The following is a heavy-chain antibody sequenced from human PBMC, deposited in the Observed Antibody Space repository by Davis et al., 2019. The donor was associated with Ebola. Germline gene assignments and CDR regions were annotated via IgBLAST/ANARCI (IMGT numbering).Heavy chain of an antibody. D-gene: IGHD4-17*01. V-gene: IGHV3-11*01. CDR2: ISSSGSTI. J-gene: IGHJ4*02. CDR3: ARDAFLSVTTLDY. CDR1: GFRVSGPY. Sequence: GESLKISCAASGFRVSGPYMSWIRQAPGKGLEWVSYISSSGSTIYYADSVKGRFTISRDNAKNSLYLQMNSLRAEDTAVYYCARDAFLSVTTLDYWGQGTLVTVSS.